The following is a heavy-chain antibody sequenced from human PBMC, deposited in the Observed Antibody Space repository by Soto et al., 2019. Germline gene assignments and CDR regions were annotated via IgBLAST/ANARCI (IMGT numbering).Heavy chain of an antibody. Sequence: QVQLVQSGGEVKKPGASVKLSYTASGYTFTCYGISWVRQAPGQGLEWMGWISAYNGKTNYAQNVQGRVTMTTDTSTRTAYMDLRSLRSDDTAVYYCARGGDVNYYHGMDVWGQGTTVTVSS. V-gene: IGHV1-18*01. J-gene: IGHJ6*02. CDR2: ISAYNGKT. CDR1: GYTFTCYG. CDR3: ARGGDVNYYHGMDV. D-gene: IGHD5-12*01.